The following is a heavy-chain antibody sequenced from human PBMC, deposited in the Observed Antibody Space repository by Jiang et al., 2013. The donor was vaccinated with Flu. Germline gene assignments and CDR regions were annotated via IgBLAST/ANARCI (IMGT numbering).Heavy chain of an antibody. CDR1: GDSVFSNSAA. J-gene: IGHJ3*02. CDR2: TYYRSKWFN. D-gene: IGHD1-1*01. Sequence: SQTLSLTCDISGDSVFSNSAAWNWIRQSPSRGLEWLGRTYYRSKWFNHYAVSVKSRITISPDTSKNRFSLQFELCDSDDTALYYCVREMERSLAYDAFDIWGQGTMVTVSS. CDR3: VREMERSLAYDAFDI. V-gene: IGHV6-1*01.